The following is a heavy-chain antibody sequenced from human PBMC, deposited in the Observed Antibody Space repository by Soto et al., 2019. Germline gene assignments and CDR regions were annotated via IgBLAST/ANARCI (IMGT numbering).Heavy chain of an antibody. D-gene: IGHD3-10*01. CDR3: ARHAEVLYYYYMDV. CDR1: GGSISSYY. CDR2: IYYSGST. J-gene: IGHJ6*03. V-gene: IGHV4-59*08. Sequence: SETLSLTCTVSGGSISSYYWSWIRQPPGKGLEWIGYIYYSGSTNYNPSLKSRVTISVDTSKNQFSLKLSSVTAADTAVYSCARHAEVLYYYYMDVWGKGTTVTVSS.